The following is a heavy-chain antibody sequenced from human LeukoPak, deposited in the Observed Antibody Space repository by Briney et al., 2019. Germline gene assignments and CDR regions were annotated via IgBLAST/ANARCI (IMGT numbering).Heavy chain of an antibody. D-gene: IGHD2-2*01. Sequence: GSSVKVSCKASGYTFTSYDINWVRQATGQGLEWVGWMNPNSGNTGYAQKFQGRVTMTRNTSISTAYMELSSLRSEDTAVYYCARHIVVVPAAQPHYYYYMDVWGKGTTVTVSS. J-gene: IGHJ6*03. V-gene: IGHV1-8*01. CDR2: MNPNSGNT. CDR1: GYTFTSYD. CDR3: ARHIVVVPAAQPHYYYYMDV.